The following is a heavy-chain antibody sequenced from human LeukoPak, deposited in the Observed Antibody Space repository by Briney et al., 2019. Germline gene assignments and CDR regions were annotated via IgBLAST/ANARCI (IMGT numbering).Heavy chain of an antibody. Sequence: PVASVKVSCKASGGTFSSYAISWVRQAPGQGLEWMGGIIPIFGTTNYAQKFQGRVTITTDESTSTAYMELSSLRSEDTAVYYCARTSPPGEYYYYYMDVWGKGTTVTVSS. D-gene: IGHD2-2*01. V-gene: IGHV1-69*05. J-gene: IGHJ6*03. CDR2: IIPIFGTT. CDR1: GGTFSSYA. CDR3: ARTSPPGEYYYYYMDV.